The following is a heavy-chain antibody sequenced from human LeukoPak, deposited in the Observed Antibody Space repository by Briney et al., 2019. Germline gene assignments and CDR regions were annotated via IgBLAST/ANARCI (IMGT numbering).Heavy chain of an antibody. D-gene: IGHD3-16*02. V-gene: IGHV3-66*01. CDR1: GFTVSSNY. J-gene: IGHJ4*02. Sequence: GGSLRLSCAASGFTVSSNYMSWVRQAPGKGLEWVSVIYSGGSTYYADSVKGRFTISRDNSRNTLYLQMNSLRAEDTAVYYCARGADFYDYAWGSYPTFDYWGQGTLVTVSS. CDR3: ARGADFYDYAWGSYPTFDY. CDR2: IYSGGST.